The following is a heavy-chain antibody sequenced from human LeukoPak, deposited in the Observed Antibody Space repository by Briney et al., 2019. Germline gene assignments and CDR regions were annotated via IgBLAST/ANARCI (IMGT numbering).Heavy chain of an antibody. Sequence: ASVKVSCKVSGYTLTELSMHWVRQAPGKGHEWMGGFDPEDGETIYAQKFQGRVTMTEDTSTATAYMELSSLRSEDTAVYYCATAVGIAARPDLTNWFDPWGQGTLVTVSS. V-gene: IGHV1-24*01. D-gene: IGHD6-6*01. CDR3: ATAVGIAARPDLTNWFDP. CDR1: GYTLTELS. J-gene: IGHJ5*02. CDR2: FDPEDGET.